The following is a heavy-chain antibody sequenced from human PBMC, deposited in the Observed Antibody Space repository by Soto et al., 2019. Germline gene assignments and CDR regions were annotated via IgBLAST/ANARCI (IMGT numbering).Heavy chain of an antibody. V-gene: IGHV3-30-3*01. CDR1: GFTFSSYA. Sequence: GGSLRLSCAASGFTFSSYAMHWVRQAPGKGLEWVAVISYDGSNKYYADSVKGRFTISRDNSKNTLYLKMNSLRAEDTAVYYCASEGLSSGWYSYYYYYGMDVWGQGTTVTVSS. D-gene: IGHD6-19*01. J-gene: IGHJ6*02. CDR3: ASEGLSSGWYSYYYYYGMDV. CDR2: ISYDGSNK.